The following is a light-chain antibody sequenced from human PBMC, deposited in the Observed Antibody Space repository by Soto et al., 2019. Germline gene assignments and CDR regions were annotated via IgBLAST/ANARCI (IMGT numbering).Light chain of an antibody. Sequence: QSVLIQPPSASGTPGQRVSISCSGSSSNIGSNTVNWYQQFPGTAPKLLIYSADQRPSGVPERVSGSKSGTSASLAISGLQSDDEADYYCSAWDDRLNGMVFGGGTKLTVL. CDR2: SAD. J-gene: IGLJ2*01. CDR3: SAWDDRLNGMV. V-gene: IGLV1-44*01. CDR1: SSNIGSNT.